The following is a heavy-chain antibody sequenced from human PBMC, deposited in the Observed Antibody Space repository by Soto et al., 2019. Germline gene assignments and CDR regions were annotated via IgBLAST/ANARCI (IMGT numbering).Heavy chain of an antibody. CDR1: GFTFSSYS. V-gene: IGHV3-48*02. CDR3: ASSWEQWLVTYYYGMDV. Sequence: EVQLVESGGGLVQPGGSLRLSCAASGFTFSSYSMNWVRQAPGKGLEWVSYISSSSSTIYYADSVKGRFTISRDNAKNSLYLQMNSLRDEDTAVYYCASSWEQWLVTYYYGMDVWGQGTTVTVSS. J-gene: IGHJ6*02. CDR2: ISSSSSTI. D-gene: IGHD6-19*01.